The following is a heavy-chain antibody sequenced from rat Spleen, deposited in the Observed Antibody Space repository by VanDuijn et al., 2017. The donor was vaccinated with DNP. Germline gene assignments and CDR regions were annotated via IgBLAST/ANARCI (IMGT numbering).Heavy chain of an antibody. CDR2: ISYSGRT. CDR3: ARLDPIHPTGMGDY. V-gene: IGHV3-1*01. J-gene: IGHJ2*01. Sequence: EVQLQESGPGLVKPSQSLSLTCSVTGYSITSNYWGWIRKFPGNKMEWIGHISYSGRTTYNSSLKSRISITRDTSKNQFFLQLNSVTTEDTATYYCARLDPIHPTGMGDYWGQGVMVTVSS. D-gene: IGHD1-9*01. CDR1: GYSITSNY.